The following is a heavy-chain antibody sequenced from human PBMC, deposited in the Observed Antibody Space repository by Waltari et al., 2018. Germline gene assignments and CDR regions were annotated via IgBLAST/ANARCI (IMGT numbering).Heavy chain of an antibody. CDR1: GFIFSRFA. CDR2: TSVSSGST. Sequence: EVQLLESGGGLVQRGGSLRLSCAVSGFIFSRFAMSWVRHTPGKGLGWCAGTSVSSGSTYYADYVQGRFTISRDNSKKRVCLQMNSLRAEDTATYYCTKMRRNLPRDIIDNWGQGTQVIIAS. V-gene: IGHV3-23*01. CDR3: TKMRRNLPRDIIDN. J-gene: IGHJ4*02.